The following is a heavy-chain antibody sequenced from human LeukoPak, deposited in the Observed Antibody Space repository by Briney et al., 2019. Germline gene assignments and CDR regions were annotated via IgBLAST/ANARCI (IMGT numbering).Heavy chain of an antibody. CDR1: GYTFTSYG. D-gene: IGHD6-13*01. V-gene: IGHV1-18*01. J-gene: IGHJ6*02. Sequence: ASVKVSCKASGYTFTSYGISWVRQAPGQGLEWMGWISAYNGNTNYAQKLQGRVTMTTDTSTSTAYMELRSLRSGDTAVYYCARHSSSWYDYYYYGMDVWGQGTTVTVSS. CDR3: ARHSSSWYDYYYYGMDV. CDR2: ISAYNGNT.